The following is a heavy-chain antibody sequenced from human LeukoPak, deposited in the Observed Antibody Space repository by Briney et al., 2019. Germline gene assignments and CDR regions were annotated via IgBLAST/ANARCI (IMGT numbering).Heavy chain of an antibody. CDR2: TGNKANSYTT. V-gene: IGHV3-72*01. CDR1: GLTFSDHY. Sequence: GGSLRLSCVASGLTFSDHYMDWVRQAPGKGLEWVGRTGNKANSYTTQYAASVKGRFTISSDDSKNSLYLQMNSLKTEDTAVYYCAKSSVSFRWGQGTLVTASS. J-gene: IGHJ4*02. CDR3: AKSSVSFR. D-gene: IGHD1-26*01.